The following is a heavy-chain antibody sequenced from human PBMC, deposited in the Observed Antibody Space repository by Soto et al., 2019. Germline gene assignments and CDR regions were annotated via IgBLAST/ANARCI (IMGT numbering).Heavy chain of an antibody. CDR1: GFTFYNYA. Sequence: EVQLLESGGGLVRPGGSLRLSCAASGFTFYNYAMNWVRQAPGKGLEWVSTISGGGDGTYYADSVKGRFTISRDNSRNAVYLQMNSLRAEDTAVYYCAKKGLGVLATYCTTGDCHYAFDVWGQGTLVTVSS. V-gene: IGHV3-23*01. D-gene: IGHD2-8*01. CDR3: AKKGLGVLATYCTTGDCHYAFDV. CDR2: ISGGGDGT. J-gene: IGHJ3*01.